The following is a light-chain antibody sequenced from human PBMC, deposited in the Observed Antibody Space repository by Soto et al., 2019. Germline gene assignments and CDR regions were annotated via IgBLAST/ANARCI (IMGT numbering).Light chain of an antibody. J-gene: IGLJ3*02. CDR1: RSNIGLGYD. V-gene: IGLV1-40*01. Sequence: QSVLTQPPSVSGAPGQRVTISCTGSRSNIGLGYDVHWYRQLPGTAPKLLIYGNNNRPSGVPGRFSGSKTGTSASLAITGLQPEDEADYYCCSYAGGTTWVFGGGTKLTVL. CDR2: GNN. CDR3: CSYAGGTTWV.